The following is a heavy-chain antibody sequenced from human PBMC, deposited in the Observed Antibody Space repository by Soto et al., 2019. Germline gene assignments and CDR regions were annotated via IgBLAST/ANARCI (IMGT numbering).Heavy chain of an antibody. Sequence: QVQLVQSGAEVKKPGSSVKVSCRASGGTLNKHAITWVRRAPGQGLEWLGGIIPMFGIPNYPQKFQGRVTITVDDSTNTSHMELIGLTSDDTAVYYCARGGTSGWLKGAYDVWGQGTMVTVSS. D-gene: IGHD6-19*01. J-gene: IGHJ3*01. CDR3: ARGGTSGWLKGAYDV. V-gene: IGHV1-69*01. CDR1: GGTLNKHA. CDR2: IIPMFGIP.